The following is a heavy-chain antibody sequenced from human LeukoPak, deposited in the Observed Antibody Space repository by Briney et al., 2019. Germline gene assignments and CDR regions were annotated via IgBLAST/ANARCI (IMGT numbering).Heavy chain of an antibody. J-gene: IGHJ3*02. D-gene: IGHD2-15*01. CDR3: AKNTYEEVDDDAFDI. CDR2: ISYDGSNK. Sequence: GGSLRLSCAASGFTFSSYGMHWVRQAPGKGLEWVAVISYDGSNKYYADSVKGRFTISRDNSKNTLYLQMNNLRAEDTAVYYCAKNTYEEVDDDAFDIWGQGTMVTVSS. CDR1: GFTFSSYG. V-gene: IGHV3-30*18.